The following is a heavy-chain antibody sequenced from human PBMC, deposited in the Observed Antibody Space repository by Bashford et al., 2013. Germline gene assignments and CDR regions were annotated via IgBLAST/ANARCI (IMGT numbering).Heavy chain of an antibody. V-gene: IGHV1-2*02. CDR2: INPNSGGT. CDR3: ARDPPGISYAFDI. Sequence: VASVKVSCKASGYTFTGYYMHWVRQAPGQGLEWMGWINPNSGGTKYAQKFQGRVTMTRDTSISTAYMELSRLRSDDTAVYFCARDPPGISYAFDIWGQGTMVTVSS. CDR1: GYTFTGYY. J-gene: IGHJ3*02.